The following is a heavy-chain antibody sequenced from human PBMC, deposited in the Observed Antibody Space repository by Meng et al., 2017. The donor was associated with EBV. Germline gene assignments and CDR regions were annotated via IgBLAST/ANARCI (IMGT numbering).Heavy chain of an antibody. CDR3: ARERPGGMATTPYFDY. J-gene: IGHJ4*02. V-gene: IGHV1-69*10. CDR2: IIPILGIA. D-gene: IGHD5-24*01. CDR1: GGTFSSYA. Sequence: QVQLGKVGAEVKTAGSSVKVSCKASGGTFSSYAISGVRQAPGQGLEWMGGIIPILGIANYAQKFQGRVTITADKSTSTAYMELSSLRSEDTAVYYCARERPGGMATTPYFDYWGQGTLVTVSS.